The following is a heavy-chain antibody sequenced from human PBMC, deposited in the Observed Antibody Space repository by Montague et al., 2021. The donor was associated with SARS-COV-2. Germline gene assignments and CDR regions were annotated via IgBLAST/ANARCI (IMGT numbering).Heavy chain of an antibody. J-gene: IGHJ6*02. CDR2: IYHSGTT. V-gene: IGHV4-59*01. CDR3: ARPSMVSRNYYYYGIDV. Sequence: SETLSLTCIVSGGSINSFYWSWIRQPPGKGLEWIGYIYHSGTTHYSPSLKSRVAISLDTPKNQFSLTLNSVTAAGTAVYYCARPSMVSRNYYYYGIDVWGQGTTVTVSS. CDR1: GGSINSFY. D-gene: IGHD2-21*01.